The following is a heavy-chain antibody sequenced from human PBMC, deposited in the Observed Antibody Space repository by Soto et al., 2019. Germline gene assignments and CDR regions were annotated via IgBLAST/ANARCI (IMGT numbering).Heavy chain of an antibody. V-gene: IGHV1-2*02. CDR1: GYTFTGYY. D-gene: IGHD3-22*01. J-gene: IGHJ5*02. Sequence: QVQLVQSGAEVKKPGASVKVSCKASGYTFTGYYMHWVRQAPGQGLEWMGWINPNSGGTNYAQKFQGRVTMTRDTSISTAYMELSRLRSDDTAVYYCARGLFRTSDYYDSSGPLNWFDPWGQGTLVTVSS. CDR2: INPNSGGT. CDR3: ARGLFRTSDYYDSSGPLNWFDP.